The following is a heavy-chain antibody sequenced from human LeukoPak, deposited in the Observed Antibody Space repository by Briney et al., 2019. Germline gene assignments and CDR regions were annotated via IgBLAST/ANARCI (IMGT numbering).Heavy chain of an antibody. J-gene: IGHJ6*03. CDR3: ASGGYDPYDNYYYIDV. D-gene: IGHD5-12*01. Sequence: GRSLRLSCAAYGFTVSSSWMQWVRQAPGNWLVWVSRNMSDGNSATYADSVKGRFTISRDNAKNTLYLQMSSLRAEHTAVYYCASGGYDPYDNYYYIDVWGKGTTVTVSS. CDR2: NMSDGNSA. CDR1: GFTVSSSW. V-gene: IGHV3-74*03.